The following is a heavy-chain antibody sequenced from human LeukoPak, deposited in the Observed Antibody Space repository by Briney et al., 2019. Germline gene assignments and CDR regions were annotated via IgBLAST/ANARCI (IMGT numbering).Heavy chain of an antibody. Sequence: AGGSLRLSCAASGLTFSSYWMSWVRQAPGKGLEWVANIKQDGSEKYYVDSVKGRFTISRDNAKNSLYLQMNSLRAEDTAVYYCARVAGATIWAFDYWGQGTLVTVSS. V-gene: IGHV3-7*01. J-gene: IGHJ4*02. CDR1: GLTFSSYW. D-gene: IGHD1-26*01. CDR3: ARVAGATIWAFDY. CDR2: IKQDGSEK.